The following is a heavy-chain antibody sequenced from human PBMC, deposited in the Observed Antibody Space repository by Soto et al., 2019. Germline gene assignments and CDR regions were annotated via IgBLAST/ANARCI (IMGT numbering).Heavy chain of an antibody. CDR1: GFTFSGYG. D-gene: IGHD3-3*01. Sequence: GGSLRLSCAASGFTFSGYGMHWVRQAPGKGLEWVAVISYDGSNKYYADSVKGRFTISRDNSMNTLYLQMNSLRAEDTAVYYCAKDVLRFLEWFDYYGMDVWGQGTTVTVSS. CDR2: ISYDGSNK. J-gene: IGHJ6*02. CDR3: AKDVLRFLEWFDYYGMDV. V-gene: IGHV3-30*18.